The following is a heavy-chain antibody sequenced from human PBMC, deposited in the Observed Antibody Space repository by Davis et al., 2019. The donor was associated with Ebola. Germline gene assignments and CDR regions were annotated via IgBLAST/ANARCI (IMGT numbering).Heavy chain of an antibody. CDR2: INPNSGGT. D-gene: IGHD2-2*02. J-gene: IGHJ6*02. CDR1: GFTFTGYY. V-gene: IGHV1-2*06. Sequence: ASVKVSCKASGFTFTGYYFHWVRQAPGQGLEWMGRINPNSGGTNYAQKFRGRVTLTRDTSINTAYMELIRLTYDDTAVYYCARDLGIQYPSPGMDVWGQGTAVTVFS. CDR3: ARDLGIQYPSPGMDV.